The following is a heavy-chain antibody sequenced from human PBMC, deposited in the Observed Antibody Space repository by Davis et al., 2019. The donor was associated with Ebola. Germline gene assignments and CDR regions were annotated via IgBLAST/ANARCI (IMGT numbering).Heavy chain of an antibody. Sequence: GGSLRLSCEASGFTFSSYGMHWVRQAPGKGLEWVAVIWYDGREKFYSDSVKGRFTISRDNSKNTLYLQMNSLRAEDTAVYYCAKVGQMKWNFRYAMDVWGQGTTVTVSS. CDR3: AKVGQMKWNFRYAMDV. CDR1: GFTFSSYG. D-gene: IGHD1-7*01. V-gene: IGHV3-33*06. CDR2: IWYDGREK. J-gene: IGHJ6*02.